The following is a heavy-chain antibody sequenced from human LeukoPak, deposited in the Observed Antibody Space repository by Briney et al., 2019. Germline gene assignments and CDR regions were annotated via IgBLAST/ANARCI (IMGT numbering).Heavy chain of an antibody. Sequence: GGSLRLSCAASGFTFSDYYMSWVRQAPGKGLEWVSAISGSGGSTYYADSVKGRFTISRDNSKNTLYLQMNSLRAEDTAVYYCAKGGLIVATSPHDYWGQGTLVTVSS. CDR1: GFTFSDYY. V-gene: IGHV3-23*01. D-gene: IGHD5-12*01. J-gene: IGHJ4*02. CDR3: AKGGLIVATSPHDY. CDR2: ISGSGGST.